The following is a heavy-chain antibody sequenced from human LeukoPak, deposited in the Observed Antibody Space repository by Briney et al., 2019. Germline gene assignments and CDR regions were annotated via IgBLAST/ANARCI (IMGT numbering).Heavy chain of an antibody. Sequence: ASVKVSCKASRGTFSSYAISWVRQAPGQGLEWMGGIIPIFGTANYAQKFQGRVTITADESTSTAYMELSSLRSEDTAVYYCARAEVSYCSGGSCYSTYYFDYWGQGTLVTVSS. J-gene: IGHJ4*02. D-gene: IGHD2-15*01. CDR2: IIPIFGTA. V-gene: IGHV1-69*13. CDR3: ARAEVSYCSGGSCYSTYYFDY. CDR1: RGTFSSYA.